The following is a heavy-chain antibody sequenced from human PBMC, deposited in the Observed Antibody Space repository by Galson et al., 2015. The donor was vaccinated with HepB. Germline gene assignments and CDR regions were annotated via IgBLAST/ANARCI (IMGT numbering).Heavy chain of an antibody. D-gene: IGHD2-15*01. J-gene: IGHJ4*02. CDR1: GFTFSDYA. CDR2: ISSVGDST. V-gene: IGHV3-64D*06. CDR3: VNSRYSGAWSWGYFDY. Sequence: SLRLSCAASGFTFSDYAMHWVRQAPGKGLEFVAAISSVGDSTNYADSVRGRFTISRDNSKNTLYLQTSSLRAEDTAVYYCVNSRYSGAWSWGYFDYWGQGTLVTVSS.